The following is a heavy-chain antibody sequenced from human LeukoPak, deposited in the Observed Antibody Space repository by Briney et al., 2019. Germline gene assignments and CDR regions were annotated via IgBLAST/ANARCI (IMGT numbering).Heavy chain of an antibody. J-gene: IGHJ3*02. CDR1: GFTFSSYG. Sequence: GGSLRLSCAASGFTFSSYGMHWVRQAPGKGLEWVAFIRYDGSNKYYAHSVKGRFTISRDNSKNTLYLQMNSLRAGDTAVYYCAKDPRIVGATGNAFDIWGQGTMVTGSS. D-gene: IGHD1-26*01. CDR3: AKDPRIVGATGNAFDI. CDR2: IRYDGSNK. V-gene: IGHV3-30*02.